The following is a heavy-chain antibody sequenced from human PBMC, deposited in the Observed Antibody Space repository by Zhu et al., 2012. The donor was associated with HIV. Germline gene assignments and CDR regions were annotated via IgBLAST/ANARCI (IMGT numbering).Heavy chain of an antibody. CDR1: GGSMSSHY. CDR2: MYSSGST. J-gene: IGHJ4*02. CDR3: ARSVKGQLVFDS. D-gene: IGHD1-1*01. V-gene: IGHV4-59*11. Sequence: QVQLQESGPQLVKPSETLSLTCTVSGGSMSSHYWNWVRQPPGKGLQWIGYMYSSGSTKYNFSLKSRVAISLDMSKNQFSLNLSSVTTADTAVYYCARSVKGQLVFDSWGQGAQVTVSS.